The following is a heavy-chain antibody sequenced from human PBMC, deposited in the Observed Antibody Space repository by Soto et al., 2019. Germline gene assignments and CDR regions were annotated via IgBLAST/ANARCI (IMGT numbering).Heavy chain of an antibody. J-gene: IGHJ4*02. Sequence: GASVKVSCKASGGTFSSYAISWVRQAPGQGLEWMGGIIPIFGTANYAQKFQGRVTITADESTSTAYMELSSLRSEDTAVYYCARKRGYYYDSSGYYGYWGQGTLVTVSS. V-gene: IGHV1-69*13. D-gene: IGHD3-22*01. CDR2: IIPIFGTA. CDR3: ARKRGYYYDSSGYYGY. CDR1: GGTFSSYA.